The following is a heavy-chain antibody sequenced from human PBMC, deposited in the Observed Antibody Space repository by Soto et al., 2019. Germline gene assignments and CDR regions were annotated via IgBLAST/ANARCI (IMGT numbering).Heavy chain of an antibody. CDR1: GGTFSSYA. CDR2: IIPIFGTA. J-gene: IGHJ6*02. D-gene: IGHD4-4*01. Sequence: QVQLVQSGAEVKKPGSSVKVSCKASGGTFSSYAISWVRQAPGQGLEWMGGIIPIFGTANYAQKFQGRVTITADESTSTAYMELSSLRSEDTVVYYCASGRDYSNYVVAPHYGMDVWGQGTTVTVSS. V-gene: IGHV1-69*01. CDR3: ASGRDYSNYVVAPHYGMDV.